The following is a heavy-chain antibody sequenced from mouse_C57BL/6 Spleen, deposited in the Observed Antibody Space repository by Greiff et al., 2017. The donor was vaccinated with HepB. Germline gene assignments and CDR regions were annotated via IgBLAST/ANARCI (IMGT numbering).Heavy chain of an antibody. CDR2: IDPETGGT. J-gene: IGHJ3*01. Sequence: QVQLQQSGAELVRPGASVTLSCKASGYTFTDYEMHWVKQTPVHGLEWIGAIDPETGGTAYNQKFKGKAILTADKSSSTAYMELRSLTSEDSAVYYCTRDYDGAYWGQGTLVTVSA. CDR3: TRDYDGAY. CDR1: GYTFTDYE. V-gene: IGHV1-15*01. D-gene: IGHD2-4*01.